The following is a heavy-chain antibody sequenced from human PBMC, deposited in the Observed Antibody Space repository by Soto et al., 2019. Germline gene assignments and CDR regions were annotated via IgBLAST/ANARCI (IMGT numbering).Heavy chain of an antibody. CDR1: GFTFSSYA. V-gene: IGHV3-23*01. CDR3: TRYSGYEFLHHPFDS. Sequence: EVQLLESGGGLVQPGGSLRLSCAASGFTFSSYAMSWVRQAPGKGLEWVSAISGSGGSTYYADSVKGRFTIARDNSKNTLYLQMTSLSAEDTAVYYCTRYSGYEFLHHPFDSWGQGPLVTVSS. J-gene: IGHJ4*02. D-gene: IGHD5-12*01. CDR2: ISGSGGST.